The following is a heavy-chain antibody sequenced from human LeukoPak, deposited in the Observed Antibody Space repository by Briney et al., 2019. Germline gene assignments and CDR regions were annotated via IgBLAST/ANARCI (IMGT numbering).Heavy chain of an antibody. J-gene: IGHJ4*02. CDR2: ISSSGSTI. D-gene: IGHD3-3*01. V-gene: IGHV3-48*03. CDR3: ARGTSSYDFWSGYYTFDY. Sequence: GGSLRLSCAASGFTFSSYEMNWVRQAPGKGLEWVSYISSSGSTIYYADSVKGRFTISRDNAMNSLYLQMNSLRAEDTAVYYCARGTSSYDFWSGYYTFDYWGQGTLVTVSS. CDR1: GFTFSSYE.